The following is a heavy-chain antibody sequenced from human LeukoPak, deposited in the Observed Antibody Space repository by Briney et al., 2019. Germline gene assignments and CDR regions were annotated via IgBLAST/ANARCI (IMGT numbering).Heavy chain of an antibody. Sequence: GGSLRLSCAASGFTFSSYAMHWVRQAPGKGLKYVSAISRNGGSTYYANSVKGRFTISRDNSKNTLYLHMGSLRAEDMAVYYCARTPELCSGGICYSEGYFDYWGQGTLVTVSS. CDR3: ARTPELCSGGICYSEGYFDY. V-gene: IGHV3-64*01. J-gene: IGHJ4*02. D-gene: IGHD2-15*01. CDR1: GFTFSSYA. CDR2: ISRNGGST.